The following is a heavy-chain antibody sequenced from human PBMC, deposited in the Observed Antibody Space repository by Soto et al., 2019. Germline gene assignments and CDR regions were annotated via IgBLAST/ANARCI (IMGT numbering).Heavy chain of an antibody. J-gene: IGHJ4*02. CDR2: IWYDGSNK. Sequence: QVQLVESGGGVVQPGRSLRLSCAASGFTFSSYGMHWVRQAPGKGLEWVAVIWYDGSNKYYADSVKGRFTISRDNSKNTLYLQMNSLRAEDTAVYYCAREGSGGSCYLDYWGQGTLLTVSS. CDR3: AREGSGGSCYLDY. V-gene: IGHV3-33*01. D-gene: IGHD2-15*01. CDR1: GFTFSSYG.